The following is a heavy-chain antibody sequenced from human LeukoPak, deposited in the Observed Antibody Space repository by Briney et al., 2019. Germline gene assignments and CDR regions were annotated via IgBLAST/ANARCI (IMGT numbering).Heavy chain of an antibody. Sequence: PGGSLRLSCAASGFTFSSYSMNWVRQAPGKGLEWVSSISSSSSYIYYADSVKGRFTISRDNAKNSLYLQMNSLRAEDTAVYYCARRDGITAAGHFLVDYWGQGTLVTVSP. CDR1: GFTFSSYS. CDR2: ISSSSSYI. V-gene: IGHV3-21*01. CDR3: ARRDGITAAGHFLVDY. D-gene: IGHD6-13*01. J-gene: IGHJ4*02.